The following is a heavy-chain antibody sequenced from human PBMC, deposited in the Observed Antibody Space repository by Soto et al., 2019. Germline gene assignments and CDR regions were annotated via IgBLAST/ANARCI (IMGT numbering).Heavy chain of an antibody. V-gene: IGHV1-18*01. CDR3: ARMVRGSNIDYYYYMDV. D-gene: IGHD3-10*01. CDR2: ISAHNGDT. CDR1: GYTFTSHG. J-gene: IGHJ6*03. Sequence: QVHLVQSGGEVKKPGASVKVSCKASGYTFTSHGISWVRQAPGHGLEWMGWISAHNGDTNYAQKLQGRVTVTTDTPTNTAYMELRGLTSEDTAVYYCARMVRGSNIDYYYYMDVWGKGTTVTVSS.